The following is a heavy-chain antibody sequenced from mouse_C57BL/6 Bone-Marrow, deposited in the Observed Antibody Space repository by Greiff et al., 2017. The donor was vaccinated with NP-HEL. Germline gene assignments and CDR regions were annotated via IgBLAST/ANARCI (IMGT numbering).Heavy chain of an antibody. CDR3: ARKFFYDDFAY. V-gene: IGHV1-64*01. J-gene: IGHJ3*01. CDR1: GYTFTSYW. CDR2: IHPNSGST. Sequence: QVQLQQPGAELVKPGASVKLSCKASGYTFTSYWMHWVKQRPGQGLEWIGMIHPNSGSTNYNEKFKSKATLTVDKSSSTAYMQLSSLTSEDSAVYYCARKFFYDDFAYWGQGTLVTVSA. D-gene: IGHD2-12*01.